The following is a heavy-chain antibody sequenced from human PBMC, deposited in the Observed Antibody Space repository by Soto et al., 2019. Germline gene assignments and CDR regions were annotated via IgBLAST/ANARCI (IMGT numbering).Heavy chain of an antibody. Sequence: GAAVQVSGKACGGSFREHFFNWVRQAPGQGLEWMGGIIPIIVTPNYAQKFQGRVTISADASTSTVYLEVSSLRSQDTAVYYCARDLEFRDGNISHLDYWGQGTLFTLSS. CDR1: GGSFREHF. J-gene: IGHJ4*02. V-gene: IGHV1-69*13. CDR2: IIPIIVTP. D-gene: IGHD3-10*01. CDR3: ARDLEFRDGNISHLDY.